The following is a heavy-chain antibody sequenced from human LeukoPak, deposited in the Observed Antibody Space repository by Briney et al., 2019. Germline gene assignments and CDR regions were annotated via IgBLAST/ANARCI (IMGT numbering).Heavy chain of an antibody. CDR3: ARDNYYYDSSGNYLRYFDL. Sequence: GGSLRLSCAASGFTFSSYSMNWVRQAPGKGLEWVSSISSSSSYIYYADSLKGRFTISRDNAKNSLYLQMNSLRAEDTAVYYCARDNYYYDSSGNYLRYFDLWGRGTLVTVSS. V-gene: IGHV3-21*04. CDR1: GFTFSSYS. D-gene: IGHD3-22*01. J-gene: IGHJ2*01. CDR2: ISSSSSYI.